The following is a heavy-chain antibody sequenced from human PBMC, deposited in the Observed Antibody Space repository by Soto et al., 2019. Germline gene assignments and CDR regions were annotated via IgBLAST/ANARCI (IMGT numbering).Heavy chain of an antibody. Sequence: SVQDSFQAYGCTFRSYAISWLRQAPGQGREWMGGIIPIFGTANYAQKFQGRVTITADESTSTADMELSSLRSEDTDVYDCAREAAVAGAGKFDYWGQGTLVTVSS. CDR2: IIPIFGTA. J-gene: IGHJ4*02. V-gene: IGHV1-69*13. D-gene: IGHD6-19*01. CDR3: AREAAVAGAGKFDY. CDR1: GCTFRSYA.